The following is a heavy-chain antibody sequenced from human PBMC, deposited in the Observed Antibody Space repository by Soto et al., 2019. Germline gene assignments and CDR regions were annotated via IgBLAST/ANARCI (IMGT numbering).Heavy chain of an antibody. CDR1: GFTFSGSA. V-gene: IGHV3-73*01. CDR3: TSYDYGDYIIDY. Sequence: GGSLRLSCAASGFTFSGSAMHWVRQASGKGLEWVGRIRSKGNSYATSYAASVKGRFTISRDDSKNTAYLQMNSLKTEDTAVYFCTSYDYGDYIIDYWGQGTLVTVSS. D-gene: IGHD4-17*01. J-gene: IGHJ4*02. CDR2: IRSKGNSYAT.